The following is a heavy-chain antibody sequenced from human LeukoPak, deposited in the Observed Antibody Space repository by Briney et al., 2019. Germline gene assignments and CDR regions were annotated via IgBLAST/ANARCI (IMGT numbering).Heavy chain of an antibody. D-gene: IGHD3-3*01. V-gene: IGHV3-11*01. CDR1: GFTFSDYY. Sequence: GSLRLSCAASGFTFSDYYMSWIRQAPGKGLEWVSYISSSGSTIYYADSVKGRFTISRDNAKNSLYLQMSNLRAEDTAVYYCARGPFWSGYCDDWGQGTLVTVSS. CDR3: ARGPFWSGYCDD. J-gene: IGHJ4*02. CDR2: ISSSGSTI.